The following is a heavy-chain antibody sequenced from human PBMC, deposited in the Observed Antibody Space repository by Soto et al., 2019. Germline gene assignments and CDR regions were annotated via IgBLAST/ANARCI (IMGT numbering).Heavy chain of an antibody. CDR3: ARDLHSLLWFGDGNYYYGMDV. J-gene: IGHJ6*02. CDR1: GFTFSSYS. V-gene: IGHV3-21*01. D-gene: IGHD3-10*01. CDR2: ISSSSSYI. Sequence: EVQLVESGGGLVQPGGSLRLSCAASGFTFSSYSMNWVRQAPGKGLEWVSSISSSSSYIYYADSVKGRFTISRDNAKNSLYLQMNSLRAEDTAVYYCARDLHSLLWFGDGNYYYGMDVWGQGTTVTVSS.